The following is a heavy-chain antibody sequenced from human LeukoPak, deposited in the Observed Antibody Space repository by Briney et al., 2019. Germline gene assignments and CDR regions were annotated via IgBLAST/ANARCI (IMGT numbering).Heavy chain of an antibody. D-gene: IGHD4-23*01. J-gene: IGHJ4*02. Sequence: ASVKVSCKASGYTFTSYGISWVRQAPGQGLEWMGWINPNSGGTNYAQKFQGRVTMTRDTSISTAYMELSRLRSDDTAVYYCARDLPMDYGGWGQGTLVTVSS. CDR2: INPNSGGT. CDR1: GYTFTSYG. V-gene: IGHV1-2*02. CDR3: ARDLPMDYGG.